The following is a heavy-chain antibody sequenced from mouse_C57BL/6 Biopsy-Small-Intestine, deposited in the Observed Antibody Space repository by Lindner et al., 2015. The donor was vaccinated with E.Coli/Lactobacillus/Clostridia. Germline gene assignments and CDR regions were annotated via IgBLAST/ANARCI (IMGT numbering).Heavy chain of an antibody. CDR2: IDPYNDGT. Sequence: VQLQESGPELVKPGASVKIVLQDFLDYTFTNYVIHWVKQKPGQGLEWVGYIDPYNDGTNYNEKFKGKATLTSDKSSSTAFMELSSLTSEDSAVYYCARGYYSNYGYFDYWGQGTTLTVSS. V-gene: IGHV1-14*01. J-gene: IGHJ2*01. CDR1: DYTFTNYV. D-gene: IGHD2-5*01. CDR3: ARGYYSNYGYFDY.